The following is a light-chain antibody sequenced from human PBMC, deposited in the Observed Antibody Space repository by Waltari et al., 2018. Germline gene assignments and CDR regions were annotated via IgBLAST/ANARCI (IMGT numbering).Light chain of an antibody. Sequence: SALTQPASVSGSPGPSLTISCPASSGALGSYNIVLWYQPHPGKAPKLMIYEDYKRPSVVSSRFSGSKSGNTASLTIAGLQAEDDADYCCCSSAGSSTWVFGGGTKLTVL. CDR2: EDY. CDR1: SGALGSYNI. CDR3: CSSAGSSTWV. V-gene: IGLV2-23*01. J-gene: IGLJ3*02.